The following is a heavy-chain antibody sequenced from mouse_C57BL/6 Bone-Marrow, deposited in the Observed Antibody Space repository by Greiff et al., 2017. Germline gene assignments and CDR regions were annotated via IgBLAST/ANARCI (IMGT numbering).Heavy chain of an antibody. V-gene: IGHV5-6*01. CDR1: GFTFSSYG. J-gene: IGHJ3*01. D-gene: IGHD2-4*01. CDR3: GYDYFAWFAY. CDR2: ISSGGSYT. Sequence: EVQLVESGGDLVKPGGSLKLSCAASGFTFSSYGMSWVRQTPDKRLEWVATISSGGSYTYYPDSVKGRFTISRDNAKNTLYLQMSSLKSEDTAMYYCGYDYFAWFAYWGQGTLVTVSA.